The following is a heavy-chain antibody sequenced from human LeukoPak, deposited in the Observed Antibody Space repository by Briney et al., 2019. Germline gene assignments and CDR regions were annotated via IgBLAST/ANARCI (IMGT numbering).Heavy chain of an antibody. Sequence: GGPLTLSCTACGFTFNSCKMNWLRQARGEGREGVTYNSNSCSTIYYADSVKGRFTISRDNAKNSLYLQMNSLRAEDTAMYYCARVVKGYSGYESHYHFYMDVWGKGTTVTISS. CDR3: ARVVKGYSGYESHYHFYMDV. J-gene: IGHJ6*03. CDR2: NSNSCSTI. CDR1: GFTFNSCK. D-gene: IGHD5-12*01. V-gene: IGHV3-48*03.